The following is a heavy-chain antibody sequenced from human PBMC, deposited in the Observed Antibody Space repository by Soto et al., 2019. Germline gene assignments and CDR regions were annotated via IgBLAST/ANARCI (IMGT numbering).Heavy chain of an antibody. CDR1: GDSISRIDYY. CDR2: IYLRGNT. V-gene: IGHV4-31*03. J-gene: IGHJ3*02. Sequence: TLSLTCSVSGDSISRIDYYWTWIRQHPEKGLEWIGNIYLRGNTYYSPSLESRLTISVDTSKNQFSLKLTSVTAADTAVYYCAREGGSYDSGGYLIRGAFDIWGQGTMVTVSS. D-gene: IGHD3-22*01. CDR3: AREGGSYDSGGYLIRGAFDI.